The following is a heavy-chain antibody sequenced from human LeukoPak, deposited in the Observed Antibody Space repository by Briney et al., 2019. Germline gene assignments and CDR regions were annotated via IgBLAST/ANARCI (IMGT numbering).Heavy chain of an antibody. CDR1: GFTFNNYN. D-gene: IGHD5-24*01. Sequence: PGGSLRLSCAASGFTFNNYNMNWVSQAPGKGVEWVSSISSSSSYIYYADSVKGRFTISRDNAKNTLYLQMNSLRAEDTAVYYCAREGDGYNTDYWGQGTLVTVSS. CDR2: ISSSSSYI. CDR3: AREGDGYNTDY. V-gene: IGHV3-21*01. J-gene: IGHJ4*02.